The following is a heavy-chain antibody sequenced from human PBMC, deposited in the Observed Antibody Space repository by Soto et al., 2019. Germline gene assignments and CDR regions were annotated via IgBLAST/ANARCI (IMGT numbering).Heavy chain of an antibody. CDR3: ASYMFGELFNGNKDY. CDR2: IYYSGST. V-gene: IGHV4-30-4*01. Sequence: QLQLQESGPGLVKPSQTLSLTCTVSGGSISSGDYYWSWIRQPPGKGLEWIGYIYYSGSTYYNPSLKSRVTISVDTSKNQFSLKLSSVTAADTAVYYCASYMFGELFNGNKDYWGQGTLVTVSS. CDR1: GGSISSGDYY. D-gene: IGHD3-10*02. J-gene: IGHJ4*02.